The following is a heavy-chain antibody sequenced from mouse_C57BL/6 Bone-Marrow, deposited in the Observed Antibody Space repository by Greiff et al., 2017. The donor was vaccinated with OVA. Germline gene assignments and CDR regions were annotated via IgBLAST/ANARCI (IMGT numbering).Heavy chain of an antibody. V-gene: IGHV1-82*01. D-gene: IGHD2-3*01. Sequence: QVQLQQSGPELVKPGASVKISCKASGYAFSSSWMNWVKQRPGKGLEWIGRIYPGDGDTNYNGKFKGKATLTADKSSSTAYMQLSSLTSEDSAVYFCARGSYDGYYLAWFAYWGQGTLVTVSA. J-gene: IGHJ3*01. CDR3: ARGSYDGYYLAWFAY. CDR1: GYAFSSSW. CDR2: IYPGDGDT.